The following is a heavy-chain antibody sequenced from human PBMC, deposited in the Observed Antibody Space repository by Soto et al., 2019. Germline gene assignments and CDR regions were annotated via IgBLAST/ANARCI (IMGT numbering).Heavy chain of an antibody. V-gene: IGHV3-33*01. J-gene: IGHJ4*02. CDR3: PRRDDPLSYLDH. CDR1: GFTFSSYG. Sequence: QVQLVESGGGVVRPGGSLRLSCVASGFTFSSYGLHWVRQAPGKGLEWVAVIYFGGTKRRYAYSVQGRFTISRDDSKNTLYLHMASLRSEETAVYYCPRRDDPLSYLDHWGQGALVTVSS. CDR2: IYFGGTKR. D-gene: IGHD1-1*01.